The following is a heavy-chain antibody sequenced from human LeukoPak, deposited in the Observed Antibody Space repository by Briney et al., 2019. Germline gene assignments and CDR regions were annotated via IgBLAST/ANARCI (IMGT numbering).Heavy chain of an antibody. Sequence: PGGSLRLSCTASGFNFSTFGMHWVRQAPGKGLEYVSAISNSGGSTYYANSVKGRFTISRDNSKNILFLQVAGLRAEDMAVYYCAAEGRSAYYTYWGQGPLVTVSS. V-gene: IGHV3-64*01. D-gene: IGHD3-22*01. J-gene: IGHJ4*02. CDR2: ISNSGGST. CDR3: AAEGRSAYYTY. CDR1: GFNFSTFG.